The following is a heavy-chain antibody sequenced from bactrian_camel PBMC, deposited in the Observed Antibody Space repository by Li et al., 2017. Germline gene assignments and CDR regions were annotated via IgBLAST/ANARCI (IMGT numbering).Heavy chain of an antibody. V-gene: IGHV3S31*01. CDR2: IDPRDSGT. D-gene: IGHD1*01. CDR3: AARPSRSCGADWERSPYNY. CDR1: RDTLSSYC. J-gene: IGHJ4*01. Sequence: VQLVESGGDSVQAGGSLNVSCEASRDTLSSYCMGWFRQAPGKERQWVARIDPRDSGTYHASSVKGRFTISLDNAKNTLYLHMNSLKPEDTALYQCAARPSRSCGADWERSPYNYWGRGTQVTVS.